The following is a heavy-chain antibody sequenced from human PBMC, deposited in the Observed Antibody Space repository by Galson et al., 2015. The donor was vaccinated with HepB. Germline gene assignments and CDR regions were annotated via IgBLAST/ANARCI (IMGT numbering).Heavy chain of an antibody. Sequence: QPPGKELEWIGYIYYSGSTNYNPSLKSRVTISVDTSKNQFSLKLSSVTAADTAVYYCAMSGSYPHGLDYWGQGTLVTVSS. J-gene: IGHJ4*02. V-gene: IGHV4-59*01. D-gene: IGHD1-26*01. CDR3: AMSGSYPHGLDY. CDR2: IYYSGST.